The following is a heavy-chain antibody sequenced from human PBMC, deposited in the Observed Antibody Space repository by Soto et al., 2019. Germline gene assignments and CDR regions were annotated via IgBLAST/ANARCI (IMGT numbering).Heavy chain of an antibody. CDR1: VLPFNVDC. J-gene: IGHJ6*02. Sequence: SVRHSVSASVLPFNVDCMDVVRQAPGKGLEWVAVIWDDGSNKYYADSVKGRFTISRDNSKDTLYLQMNSLRSVDTAVYYFARDWIVDHYYYYGMDVSGQ. CDR2: IWDDGSNK. D-gene: IGHD2-2*03. V-gene: IGHV3-33*01. CDR3: ARDWIVDHYYYYGMDV.